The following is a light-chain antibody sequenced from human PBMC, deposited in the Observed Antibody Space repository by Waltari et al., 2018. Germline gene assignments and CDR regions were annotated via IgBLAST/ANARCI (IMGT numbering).Light chain of an antibody. Sequence: VLTQSPGTLSLSPGERATVSCSSSHRLTKRYLAWYQQKPGQAPRLLIYGASSRAAGIPDRFSGSGSGTDFTLTISRLEPDDSAVYYCQQYGSSVLYTFGQGTKLEIK. CDR1: HRLTKRY. CDR2: GAS. CDR3: QQYGSSVLYT. J-gene: IGKJ2*01. V-gene: IGKV3-20*01.